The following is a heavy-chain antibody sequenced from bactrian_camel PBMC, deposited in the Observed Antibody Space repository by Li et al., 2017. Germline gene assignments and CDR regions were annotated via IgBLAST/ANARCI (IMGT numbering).Heavy chain of an antibody. CDR3: APRASGYEYNY. V-gene: IGHV3S2*01. CDR1: GLTFSNWG. CDR2: IYSDGSNT. Sequence: DVQLVESGGGLVQPGGSLRLSCAASGLTFSNWGMAWVRQAPGKGLEWVSNIYSDGSNTDYADSVKGRFTISRDNAKNALYLQMNSLKSEDTALYYCAPRASGYEYNYWGQGTQVTVS. J-gene: IGHJ4*01. D-gene: IGHD5*01.